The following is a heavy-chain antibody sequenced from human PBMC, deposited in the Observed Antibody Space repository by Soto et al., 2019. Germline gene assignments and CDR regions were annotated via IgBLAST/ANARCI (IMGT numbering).Heavy chain of an antibody. J-gene: IGHJ6*02. CDR3: ARDPPSEKLQPDFGMDV. CDR2: ISGSGRST. Sequence: EVQLMESGGGLIQPGGSLRLSCAASGFTFTTSAMSWVHQVPGKGLEWVALISGSGRSTDYADSVKGRFIISRDNSKNTVSLQMNSLRAGDSAVYYCARDPPSEKLQPDFGMDVWGQGTTVTVAS. V-gene: IGHV3-23*01. CDR1: GFTFTTSA. D-gene: IGHD2-15*01.